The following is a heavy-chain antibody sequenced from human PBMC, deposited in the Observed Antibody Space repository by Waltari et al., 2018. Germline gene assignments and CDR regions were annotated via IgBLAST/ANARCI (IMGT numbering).Heavy chain of an antibody. CDR1: GYTFTGYY. J-gene: IGHJ4*02. V-gene: IGHV1-2*06. CDR3: VREGYSYGLISGY. Sequence: QVQLVQSGAEVKKPGASVKVSCKASGYTFTGYYMHWVRQAPGQGLEWMGRINPNSGGTNYAQKFQGRVTTTRDTSISTAYMELSRLRSDDTAVYYCVREGYSYGLISGYWGQGTLVTVSS. D-gene: IGHD5-18*01. CDR2: INPNSGGT.